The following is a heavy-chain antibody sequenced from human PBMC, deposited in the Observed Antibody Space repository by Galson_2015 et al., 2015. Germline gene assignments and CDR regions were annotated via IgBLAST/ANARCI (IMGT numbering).Heavy chain of an antibody. Sequence: SVKVSCKASGYTFTSYYMHWVRQAPGQGLEWMGRINPNSGGTNYAQKFQGRVTMTRDTSISIAYMELSRLRSDDTAVYYCARDVTIFGVVISADNWFDPWGQGTLVTVSS. CDR2: INPNSGGT. J-gene: IGHJ5*02. V-gene: IGHV1-2*06. CDR3: ARDVTIFGVVISADNWFDP. D-gene: IGHD3-3*01. CDR1: GYTFTSYY.